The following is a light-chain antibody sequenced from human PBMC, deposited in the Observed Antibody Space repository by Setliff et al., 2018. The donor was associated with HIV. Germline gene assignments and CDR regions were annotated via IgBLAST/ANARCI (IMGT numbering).Light chain of an antibody. CDR3: CSYAGSSYG. Sequence: QSVLTQPRSVSGSPGQSVTISCTGTSSDVGGYNYVSWYQQHPGKAPKLMIYDVNKRPSGVPDRFSGSKSGKMASLTISGLQAEDEADYYCCSYAGSSYGFGTGTKGTVL. J-gene: IGLJ1*01. CDR1: SSDVGGYNY. CDR2: DVN. V-gene: IGLV2-11*01.